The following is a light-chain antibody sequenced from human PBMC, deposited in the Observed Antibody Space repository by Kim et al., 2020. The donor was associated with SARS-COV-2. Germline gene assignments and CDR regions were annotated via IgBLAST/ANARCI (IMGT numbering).Light chain of an antibody. J-gene: IGLJ3*02. CDR2: SDT. Sequence: QRQATRMPCDASTIRRKIARWSRLSRGQAPALIIYSDTARPSGVRERSSGSNSGTTASSAISRVEGGDETHFYCKAWDSKAVLWVFGGGTQLTVL. CDR3: KAWDSKAVLWV. CDR1: TIRRKI. V-gene: IGLV3-21*04.